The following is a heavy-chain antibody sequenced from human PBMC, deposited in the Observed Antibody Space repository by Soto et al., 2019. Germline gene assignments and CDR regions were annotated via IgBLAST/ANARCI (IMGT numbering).Heavy chain of an antibody. Sequence: GASVKVSCKASGYTFTSYDINWVRQATGQGLEWMGWMNPNSGNTGYAQKFQGRVTTTRNTSISTAYMELSSLRSEDTAVYYCARAGTTYYDILTGYPQGRWFDPWGQGTLVTVSS. CDR3: ARAGTTYYDILTGYPQGRWFDP. V-gene: IGHV1-8*01. CDR2: MNPNSGNT. D-gene: IGHD3-9*01. J-gene: IGHJ5*02. CDR1: GYTFTSYD.